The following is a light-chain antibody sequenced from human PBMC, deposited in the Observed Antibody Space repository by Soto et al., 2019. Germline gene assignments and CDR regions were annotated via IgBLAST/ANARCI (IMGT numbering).Light chain of an antibody. CDR3: CAYVSSNTLP. CDR1: SSDVGGYDL. CDR2: EGS. J-gene: IGLJ3*02. V-gene: IGLV2-23*01. Sequence: QSALTQPASVSGSPGQSITISCTGTSSDVGGYDLVSWYQQHPGKAPKLIIYEGSKRPSGISNRFSGSKSGNTASLIISGLQGDDEGDYYCCAYVSSNTLPFGGGTKVTVL.